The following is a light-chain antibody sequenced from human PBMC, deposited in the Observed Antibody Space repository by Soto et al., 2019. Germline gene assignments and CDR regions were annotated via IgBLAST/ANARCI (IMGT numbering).Light chain of an antibody. CDR3: AAWDDSLNGVYV. Sequence: QSVLTQPPSASGTPGQRVTISCSGSSSIIGSYSVNWYQQLPGTAPKLLISNNNERPSGVPGRFSGSKSGTSASLAISGLQSEDEADYYCAAWDDSLNGVYVFGSGTKLTVL. CDR1: SSIIGSYS. CDR2: NNN. V-gene: IGLV1-44*01. J-gene: IGLJ1*01.